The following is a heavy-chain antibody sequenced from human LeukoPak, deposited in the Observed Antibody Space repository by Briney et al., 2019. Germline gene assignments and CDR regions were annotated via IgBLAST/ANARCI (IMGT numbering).Heavy chain of an antibody. J-gene: IGHJ6*02. Sequence: GASVKVSCKASGGTFSSYAISWVRQAPGQGLEWMGGIIPIFGTATYAQKFQGRVTITADESTSTAYMELSSLRSEDTAVYYCARSNFSMVRGGHYYYYGMDVWGQGTTVTVSS. D-gene: IGHD3-10*01. CDR2: IIPIFGTA. CDR3: ARSNFSMVRGGHYYYYGMDV. CDR1: GGTFSSYA. V-gene: IGHV1-69*13.